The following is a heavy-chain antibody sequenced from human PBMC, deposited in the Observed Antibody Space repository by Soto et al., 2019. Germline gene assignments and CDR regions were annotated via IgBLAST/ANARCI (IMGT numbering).Heavy chain of an antibody. CDR2: IIPIFGTA. CDR3: ARASGGYDILTGYPSPYYFDY. D-gene: IGHD3-9*01. J-gene: IGHJ4*02. V-gene: IGHV1-69*06. CDR1: GGTFSSYA. Sequence: QVQLVQSGAEVKKPGSSVKVSCKASGGTFSSYAISWVRQAPGQGLEWMGGIIPIFGTANYAQKLQGRVTITADKSTSTAYMELSSLRSEDTAVYYCARASGGYDILTGYPSPYYFDYWGQGTLVTVSS.